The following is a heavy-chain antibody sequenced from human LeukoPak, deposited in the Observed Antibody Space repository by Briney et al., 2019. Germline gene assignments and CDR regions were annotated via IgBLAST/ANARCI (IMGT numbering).Heavy chain of an antibody. V-gene: IGHV3-13*04. CDR3: ARASGWGMDV. Sequence: GGSLRLSCAASGFTFSSYDMHWVRQATGKGLEWVSAINSAGDTYYPGSVKGRFSNSRENGKNSLYLQMNSLRAGDTAVYFCARASGWGMDVRGQGTTVIVSS. CDR2: INSAGDT. J-gene: IGHJ6*02. CDR1: GFTFSSYD. D-gene: IGHD3-10*01.